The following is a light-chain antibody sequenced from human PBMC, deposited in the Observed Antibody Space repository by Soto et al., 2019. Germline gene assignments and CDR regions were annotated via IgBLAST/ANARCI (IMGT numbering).Light chain of an antibody. CDR1: QALSNY. CDR3: KQLRSYPST. CDR2: AAS. V-gene: IGKV1-9*01. J-gene: IGKJ4*01. Sequence: DIQLTQSPSVLSASVGDTVTITCRASQALSNYLAWYQQKPGKAPDLLIYAASTLQSGVQSRFSGSGFGTDFTLTIRSLQAEDFASYYCKQLRSYPSTFGGGTKVDIK.